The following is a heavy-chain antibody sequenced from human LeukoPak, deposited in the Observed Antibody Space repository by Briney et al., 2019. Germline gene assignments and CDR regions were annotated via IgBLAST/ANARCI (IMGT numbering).Heavy chain of an antibody. D-gene: IGHD3-22*01. CDR1: GGSISSGGYS. J-gene: IGHJ4*02. Sequence: SETLSLTCAVSGGSISSGGYSWSWIRQPPGKGLEWIGYIYHSGSTYYNPSLKSRVTISVDRSKNQFSLKLSSVTAADTAVYYCARGGYYYDSSGYSPYWYWGQGTLVTVSS. CDR3: ARGGYYYDSSGYSPYWY. CDR2: IYHSGST. V-gene: IGHV4-30-2*01.